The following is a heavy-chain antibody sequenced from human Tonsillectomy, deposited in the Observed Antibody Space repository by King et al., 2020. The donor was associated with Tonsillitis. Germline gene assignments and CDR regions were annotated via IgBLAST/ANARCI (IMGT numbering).Heavy chain of an antibody. CDR1: GYSFPTYY. V-gene: IGHV5-51*01. D-gene: IGHD3-9*01. J-gene: IGHJ4*02. CDR3: ARQDDDIWTGYPKYYFDY. Sequence: QLVQSGAEVKKPGESLKISCKGSGYSFPTYYIAWVRQMPGKGLEWMGIIYPGDSATRYSPSFQGQVTISADKSINTAYLQWSSLKASDTTMYYCARQDDDIWTGYPKYYFDYWGQGTLVTVSS. CDR2: IYPGDSAT.